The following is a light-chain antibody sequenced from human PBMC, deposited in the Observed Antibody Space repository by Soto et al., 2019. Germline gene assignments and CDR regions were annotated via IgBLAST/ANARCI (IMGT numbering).Light chain of an antibody. Sequence: DVQMTQSTSTLSASVGDRVTITCRASQSISSWLAWYQQKPGKAPKLLIYDASSLESGVPSRFSGSGSGTEFTLTISSLQPDDFATYYCQQYNSYSWTFGQGTIV. CDR1: QSISSW. CDR3: QQYNSYSWT. V-gene: IGKV1-5*01. CDR2: DAS. J-gene: IGKJ1*01.